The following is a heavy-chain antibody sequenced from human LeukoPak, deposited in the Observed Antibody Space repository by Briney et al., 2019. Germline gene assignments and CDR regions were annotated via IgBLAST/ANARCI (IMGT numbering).Heavy chain of an antibody. CDR3: VRDVAYDFRNPYRYFQH. CDR1: GFTFSTYW. D-gene: IGHD3-3*01. J-gene: IGHJ1*01. CDR2: IKQDGSEK. V-gene: IGHV3-7*01. Sequence: GGSLRLSCAASGFTFSTYWMTWVRQAPGKGLEWVANIKQDGSEKYYEDSMKGRFTISKDNAKSSLYLQMKSLRAEDTAVYYCVRDVAYDFRNPYRYFQHWGQGTLVTVSS.